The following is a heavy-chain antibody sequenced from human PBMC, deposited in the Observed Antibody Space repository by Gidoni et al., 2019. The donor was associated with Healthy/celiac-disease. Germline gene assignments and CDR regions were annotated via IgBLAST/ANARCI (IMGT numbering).Heavy chain of an antibody. V-gene: IGHV2-26*01. CDR3: ARIRIQLWPITYDYGMDV. J-gene: IGHJ6*02. Sequence: QVTLKESGPVLVKPTETLTLTCTVSGFSRSNARMGVSWIRQPPGKALEWLAHIFSNDEKSYSTSLKSRLTISKDTSKSQVVLTMTNMDPVDTATYYCARIRIQLWPITYDYGMDVWGQGTTVTVSS. CDR1: GFSRSNARMG. D-gene: IGHD5-18*01. CDR2: IFSNDEK.